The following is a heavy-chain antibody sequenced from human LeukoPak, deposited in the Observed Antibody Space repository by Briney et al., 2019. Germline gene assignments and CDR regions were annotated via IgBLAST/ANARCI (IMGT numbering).Heavy chain of an antibody. D-gene: IGHD6-19*01. J-gene: IGHJ4*02. CDR2: LNPNSGGT. V-gene: IGHV1-2*02. CDR1: GYTFTGYF. Sequence: ASVKVSCKASGYTFTGYFMHWVRQAPGQGLEWMGLLNPNSGGTNYAQKFQGRVTMTGDTSTSTAYLELSSLRSDATAVYYCASLYSSGWYYGYWGQGTLVTVSS. CDR3: ASLYSSGWYYGY.